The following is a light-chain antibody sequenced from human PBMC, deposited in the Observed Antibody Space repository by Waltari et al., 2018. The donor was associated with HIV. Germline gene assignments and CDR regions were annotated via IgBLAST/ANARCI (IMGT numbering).Light chain of an antibody. CDR3: QQANSFPFT. Sequence: DIQMTQSPSSVSASVGDRVPITCRASQDVSRWLAWYQQKPGKAPKLLIYGASSLQSGVPSRFSGSGSGTDFTLTISSLQAEDFATYYCQQANSFPFTFGPGTKVDLK. V-gene: IGKV1-12*01. J-gene: IGKJ3*01. CDR2: GAS. CDR1: QDVSRW.